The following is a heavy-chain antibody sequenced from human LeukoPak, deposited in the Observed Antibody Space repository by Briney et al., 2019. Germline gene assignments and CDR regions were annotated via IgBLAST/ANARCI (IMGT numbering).Heavy chain of an antibody. CDR3: ARFLISGYETGYSSSWYEEDY. CDR1: GFTFSSYE. J-gene: IGHJ4*02. Sequence: PGGSLRLSCAASGFTFSSYEMNWVRQAPGKGLEWVSYISSSGSTIYYADSVKGRFTISRDNAKNSLYLQMNSLRAEDTAVYYCARFLISGYETGYSSSWYEEDYWGQGTLVTVSS. V-gene: IGHV3-48*03. CDR2: ISSSGSTI. D-gene: IGHD6-13*01.